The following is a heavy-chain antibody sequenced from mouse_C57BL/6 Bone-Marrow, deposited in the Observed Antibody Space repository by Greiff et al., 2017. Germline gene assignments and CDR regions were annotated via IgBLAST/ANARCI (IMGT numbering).Heavy chain of an antibody. J-gene: IGHJ2*01. CDR1: GYAFSSYW. Sequence: VKLQESGAELVKPGASVKISCKASGYAFSSYWMNWVKQRPGKGLEWIGQIYPGDGDTNYNGKFKGKATLTADKSSSTAYMQLSSRTSEDSAVYFWASFYYYGVDYWGQGTTLTVSA. CDR2: IYPGDGDT. D-gene: IGHD1-1*01. V-gene: IGHV1-80*01. CDR3: ASFYYYGVDY.